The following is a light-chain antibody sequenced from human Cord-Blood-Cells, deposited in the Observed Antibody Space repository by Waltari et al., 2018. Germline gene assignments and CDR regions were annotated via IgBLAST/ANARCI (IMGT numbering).Light chain of an antibody. CDR2: ASS. J-gene: IGKJ1*01. CDR3: QQSYSTPPT. Sequence: DIQMTQSPSSLSASLGERVTITFRASQSISSYLNWYHQKPGKAPKLLIYASSSLQSGVPSRFSGSGSGTDFTLTISSLQPEDFATYYCQQSYSTPPTFGQGTKVEIK. CDR1: QSISSY. V-gene: IGKV1-39*01.